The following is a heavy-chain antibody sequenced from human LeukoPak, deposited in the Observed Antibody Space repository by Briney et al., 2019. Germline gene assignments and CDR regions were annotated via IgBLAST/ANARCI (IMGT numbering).Heavy chain of an antibody. J-gene: IGHJ3*02. CDR3: ANGGYDYVWGSYRTDTFYAFDI. V-gene: IGHV3-9*01. CDR1: GFTFDDYA. Sequence: GGSLRLSCAASGFTFDDYAMHWVRQAPGRGLEWVSGISWNSGSIGYADSVKGRFTISRDNAKNSLYLQINSLRAEDTALYYCANGGYDYVWGSYRTDTFYAFDIWGQGTMVTVSS. D-gene: IGHD3-16*02. CDR2: ISWNSGSI.